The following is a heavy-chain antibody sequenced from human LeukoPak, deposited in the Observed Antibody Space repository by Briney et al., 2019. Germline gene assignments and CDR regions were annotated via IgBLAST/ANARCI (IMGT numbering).Heavy chain of an antibody. CDR1: GYTFTSYA. CDR2: INPSGGST. CDR3: ARGGGVATIDY. Sequence: ASVKVSCKASGYTFTSYAMNWVRQAPGQGLEWVGIINPSGGSTSYAQKFQGRVTMTRDMSTSTVYMELSSLRSEDTAVYYCARGGGVATIDYWGQGTLVTVSS. J-gene: IGHJ4*02. V-gene: IGHV1-46*01. D-gene: IGHD5-12*01.